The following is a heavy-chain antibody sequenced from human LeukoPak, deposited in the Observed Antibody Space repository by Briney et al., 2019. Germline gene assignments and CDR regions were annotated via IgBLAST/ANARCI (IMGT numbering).Heavy chain of an antibody. J-gene: IGHJ5*02. CDR2: ISSSSSYI. CDR3: ARELGGLLWFGA. Sequence: GGSLRHSCAASVFTFSSYSMEWVRQAPGKGLELVSSISSSSSYIYYADSVKGRFTISRDNAKHSLYLQMNRLRAEDTAVYYCARELGGLLWFGAWGQGTLVTVSS. D-gene: IGHD1-26*01. CDR1: VFTFSSYS. V-gene: IGHV3-21*01.